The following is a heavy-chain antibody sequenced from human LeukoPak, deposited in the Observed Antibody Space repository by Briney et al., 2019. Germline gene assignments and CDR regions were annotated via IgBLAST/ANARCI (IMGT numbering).Heavy chain of an antibody. CDR3: ARDLYSSSPSYYYYYYGMDV. D-gene: IGHD6-6*01. CDR1: GYTFTGYY. Sequence: ASVKVSCKASGYTFTGYYMHWVRQAPGQGLEWIGWINPNSGGTDYAQKFQGRVTMTRDTSISTAYMELSRLRSDDTAVYYCARDLYSSSPSYYYYYYGMDVWGQGTTVTVSS. J-gene: IGHJ6*02. CDR2: INPNSGGT. V-gene: IGHV1-2*02.